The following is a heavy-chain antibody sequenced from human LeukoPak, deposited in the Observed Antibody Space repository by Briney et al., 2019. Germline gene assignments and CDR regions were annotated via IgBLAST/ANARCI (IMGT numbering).Heavy chain of an antibody. D-gene: IGHD3-10*01. CDR3: AKALWSFSYFDY. CDR1: GFTFSSYA. CDR2: ISGSGGST. J-gene: IGHJ4*02. Sequence: GGSLRLSCAASGFTFSSYAMSWVRRAPGKGLEWVSAISGSGGSTYYADSVKGRFTISRDNSKNTLYLQMNSLRAEDTAVYYCAKALWSFSYFDYWGQGTLVTVSS. V-gene: IGHV3-23*01.